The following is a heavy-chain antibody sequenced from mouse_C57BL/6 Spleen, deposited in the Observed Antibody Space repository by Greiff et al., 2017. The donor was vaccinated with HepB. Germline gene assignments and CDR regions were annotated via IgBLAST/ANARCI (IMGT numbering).Heavy chain of an antibody. V-gene: IGHV5-4*03. J-gene: IGHJ1*03. CDR3: ARAITTGYFDV. CDR2: ISDGGSYT. D-gene: IGHD1-1*01. Sequence: EVKVVESGGGLVKPGGSLKLSCAASGFTFSSYAMSWVRQTPEKRLEWVATISDGGSYTYYPDNVKGRFTISRDNAKNNLYLQMSHLKSEDTAMYYCARAITTGYFDVWGTGTTVTVSS. CDR1: GFTFSSYA.